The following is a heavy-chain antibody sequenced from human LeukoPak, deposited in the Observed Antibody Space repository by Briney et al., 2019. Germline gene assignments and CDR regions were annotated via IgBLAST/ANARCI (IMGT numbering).Heavy chain of an antibody. CDR2: INHSGST. J-gene: IGHJ5*02. V-gene: IGHV4-34*01. D-gene: IGHD3-16*01. CDR3: ARGLYVWGRRYWFDP. CDR1: GGSFSGYY. Sequence: PSETLSLTCAVYGGSFSGYYWSWIRQPPGKGLEWIGEINHSGSTNYNPSLKSRVTISVDTSKNQFSLKLSSVTAADTAVYYCARGLYVWGRRYWFDPWGQGTLVTVSS.